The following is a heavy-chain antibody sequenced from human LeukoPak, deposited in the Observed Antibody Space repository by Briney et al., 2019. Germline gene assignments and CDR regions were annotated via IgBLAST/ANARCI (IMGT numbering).Heavy chain of an antibody. CDR1: GGSFSGYY. V-gene: IGHV4-34*01. D-gene: IGHD1-26*01. CDR3: ARWEGGSYYDFDY. J-gene: IGHJ4*02. Sequence: PSGTLSLTCALYGGSFSGYYWGWIRQPPRKGLEWIGEINHSGSTNYNPSLKSRVTISVDTSTNQFSLKLSSVTAADTAVYYCARWEGGSYYDFDYWGQGTLVTVSS. CDR2: INHSGST.